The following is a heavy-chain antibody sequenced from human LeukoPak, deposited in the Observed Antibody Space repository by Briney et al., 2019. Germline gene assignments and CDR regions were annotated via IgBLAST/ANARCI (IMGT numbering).Heavy chain of an antibody. D-gene: IGHD6-13*01. CDR1: GFTFSRYW. V-gene: IGHV3-74*01. Sequence: GGSLRLSCVASGFTFSRYWMHWVRQAPGKGLVWVSRINSDGSTTTYADSVKGRFNISRDNAKNTLYLQMNSLRAEDTAIYYCAILTGIAAAAWGQGTLVTVSS. CDR2: INSDGSTT. J-gene: IGHJ5*02. CDR3: AILTGIAAAA.